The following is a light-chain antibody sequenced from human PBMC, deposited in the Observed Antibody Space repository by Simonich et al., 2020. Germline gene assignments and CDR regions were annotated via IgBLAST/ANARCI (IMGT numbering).Light chain of an antibody. Sequence: DIVMTQSPDSLAVSLGERATINCKPSQSVLYSSNNKNYLAWYQQKPGQPPKLLIYWASTRESGVPDRLRGSGSGTDFTLTISSLQAEDVAVYYCQQYYSTPPMYTFGQGTKLEIK. CDR2: WAS. V-gene: IGKV4-1*01. CDR3: QQYYSTPPMYT. J-gene: IGKJ2*01. CDR1: QSVLYSSNNKNY.